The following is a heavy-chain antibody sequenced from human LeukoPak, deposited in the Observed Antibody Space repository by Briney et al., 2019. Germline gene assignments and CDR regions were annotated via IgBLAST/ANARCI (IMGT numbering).Heavy chain of an antibody. CDR1: GFTFSSYA. CDR3: VKYIVATLSY. J-gene: IGHJ4*02. V-gene: IGHV3-64D*06. D-gene: IGHD5-12*01. CDR2: ISSNGGST. Sequence: GSLRLSCSASGFTFSSYAMHWVRQAPGKGLEYVSAISSNGGSTYYADSVKGRFTISRDNSKNTLYLQMSSLRAEDTAVHYCVKYIVATLSYWGQGTLVTVSS.